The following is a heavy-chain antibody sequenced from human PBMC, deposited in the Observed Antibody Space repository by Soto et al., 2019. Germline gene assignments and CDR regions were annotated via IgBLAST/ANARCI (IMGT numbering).Heavy chain of an antibody. D-gene: IGHD2-15*01. CDR3: ATRYEKGYCSGGSCDHAFVI. CDR1: GYTFTSYD. CDR2: MNPNSGNT. J-gene: IGHJ3*02. Sequence: ASVKVSCKASGYTFTSYDINWVRQATGQGLECMGWMNPNSGNTGYAQKFQGRVTMTRNTSISTAYMELSSLRSEDTAVYYCATRYEKGYCSGGSCDHAFVIWGQGTMVTVSS. V-gene: IGHV1-8*01.